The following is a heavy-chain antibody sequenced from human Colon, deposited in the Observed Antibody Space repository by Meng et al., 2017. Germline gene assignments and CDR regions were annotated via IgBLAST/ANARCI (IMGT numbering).Heavy chain of an antibody. CDR1: GVSVKSGIYY. D-gene: IGHD6-19*01. J-gene: IGHJ4*02. V-gene: IGHV4-61*01. CDR2: IYSSGST. Sequence: VQLREAGPGVGRLSEPLSLTCNVSGVSVKSGIYYWNWIRQPPGKTLEWIGYIYSSGSTTYNPSLKSRVTISLDTPKNQLSLKLTSVTAADTAVYYCAREGPIAVAGYDYWGQGTLVTVSS. CDR3: AREGPIAVAGYDY.